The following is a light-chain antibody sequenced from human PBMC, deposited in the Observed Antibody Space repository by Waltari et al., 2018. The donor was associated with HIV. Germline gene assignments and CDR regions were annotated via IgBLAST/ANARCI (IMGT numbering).Light chain of an antibody. CDR1: QSVSSSY. CDR2: GAS. V-gene: IGKV3-20*01. CDR3: QQYGTSRT. J-gene: IGKJ1*01. Sequence: EIVLMQSPGTLSLSPGERATLSCSASQSVSSSYLAWYQQKPGHAPRLLIYGASSRATGIPDRFSGSGSGTDFTLTISRLEPEDFAVYYCQQYGTSRTFGQGTKVEIK.